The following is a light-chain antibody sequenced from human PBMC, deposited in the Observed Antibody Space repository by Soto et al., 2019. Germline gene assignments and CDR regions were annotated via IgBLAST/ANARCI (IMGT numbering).Light chain of an antibody. CDR1: QSIRTD. CDR3: QQYNAYSTWT. J-gene: IGKJ1*01. Sequence: DIVMTQSPATLSVSPVERATLSCRASQSIRTDLAWYQQKSGQGPRLLIYDASSRATGIPDRFSGSGSGTEFTLTISSLQSEDFAIYYCQQYNAYSTWTFGPGTKVDIK. CDR2: DAS. V-gene: IGKV3D-15*01.